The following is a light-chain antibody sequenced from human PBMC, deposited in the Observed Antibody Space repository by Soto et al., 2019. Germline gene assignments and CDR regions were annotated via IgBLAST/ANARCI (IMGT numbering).Light chain of an antibody. CDR2: CAS. CDR3: QQYNSWPPLT. CDR1: QRVRAK. J-gene: IGKJ4*01. Sequence: IVMTQSAATLSLSPGERATLYCRASQRVRAKVAWYQQKPGQAPRLLIYCASTRATGVPARFSGSGSGTEFTLIISSLQSEDFALYYCQQYNSWPPLTFGGGTKVDIK. V-gene: IGKV3-15*01.